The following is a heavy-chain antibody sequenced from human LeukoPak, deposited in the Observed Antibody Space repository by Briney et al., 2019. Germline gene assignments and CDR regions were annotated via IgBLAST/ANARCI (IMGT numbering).Heavy chain of an antibody. CDR3: ARGGDYRFDY. J-gene: IGHJ4*02. D-gene: IGHD4-17*01. V-gene: IGHV4-4*02. Sequence: SQTLSLTCAVSGGSISSGSWWGWIRQPPGKGLEWIGEIHHSGSTNYNPSLKSRVTLSVDKSKNQLSLRLTSVTAADTAVYYCARGGDYRFDYWGQGTLVTVSS. CDR2: IHHSGST. CDR1: GGSISSGSW.